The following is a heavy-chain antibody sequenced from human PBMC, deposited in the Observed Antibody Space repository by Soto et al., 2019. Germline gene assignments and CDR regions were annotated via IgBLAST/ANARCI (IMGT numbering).Heavy chain of an antibody. CDR2: IYYSGST. CDR3: ARLGGYYQAFDQ. CDR1: GGSINNYY. Sequence: PSETLSLTCTASGGSINNYYWSWFRQPPGKGLEWIGYIYYSGSTTYKPSLKSRVTISVDTSKNQFFLKLNSVTSADSAVYYCARLGGYYQAFDQWGQGSLVTVSS. J-gene: IGHJ4*02. D-gene: IGHD3-22*01. V-gene: IGHV4-59*08.